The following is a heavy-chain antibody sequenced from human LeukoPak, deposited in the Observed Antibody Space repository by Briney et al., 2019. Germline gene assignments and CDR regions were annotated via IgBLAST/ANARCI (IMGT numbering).Heavy chain of an antibody. V-gene: IGHV3-74*01. CDR1: GFTLIRYW. CDR3: ARGFGNSGYDGHFDY. CDR2: INSDGTST. J-gene: IGHJ4*02. Sequence: RGSLRLSCAASGFTLIRYWMHWVRQAPGKGLVWVSRINSDGTSTDYADSVKGRFTISRDNAKNTLFLQMNSLRAEDTAVYFCARGFGNSGYDGHFDYWGQGTLVTVSS. D-gene: IGHD5-12*01.